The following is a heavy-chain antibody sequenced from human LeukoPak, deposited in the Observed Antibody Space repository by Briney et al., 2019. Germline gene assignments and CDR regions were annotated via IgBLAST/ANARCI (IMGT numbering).Heavy chain of an antibody. J-gene: IGHJ4*02. D-gene: IGHD5-24*01. V-gene: IGHV1-8*03. CDR1: GYTFTSYD. Sequence: ASVKVSCKASGYTFTSYDINWVRQASGQGLEWMGWMNPNSGNAGYAQKFQGRVTITRNTSISTAYMELSSLRSEDTAVYYCARARWLHPPDYWGQGTLVTVSS. CDR2: MNPNSGNA. CDR3: ARARWLHPPDY.